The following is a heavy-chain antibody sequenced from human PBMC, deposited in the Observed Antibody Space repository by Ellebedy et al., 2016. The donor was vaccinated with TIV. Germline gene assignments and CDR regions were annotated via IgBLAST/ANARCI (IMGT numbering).Heavy chain of an antibody. CDR1: GYTFTSYG. J-gene: IGHJ3*02. CDR2: ISAYNGNT. D-gene: IGHD2-2*01. V-gene: IGHV1-18*01. CDR3: AAYCSSTSCQDHAFDI. Sequence: ASVKVSCXTSGYTFTSYGISWVRQAPGQGLEWMGWISAYNGNTNYAQKLQGRVTMTTDTSTSTAYMELRSLRSDDTAVYYCAAYCSSTSCQDHAFDIWGQGTMVTVSS.